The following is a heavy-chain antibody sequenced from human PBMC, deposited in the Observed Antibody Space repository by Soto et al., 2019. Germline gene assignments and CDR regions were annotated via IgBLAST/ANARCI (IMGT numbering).Heavy chain of an antibody. CDR1: GYTFTSYA. V-gene: IGHV1-3*01. D-gene: IGHD4-4*01. CDR2: INAGNGNT. CDR3: ASSYSNYALIDYYCYGMYV. J-gene: IGHJ6*01. Sequence: QVQLVQSGAEVKKPGASVKVSCKASGYTFTSYAMHWVRQAPGQRLEWMGWINAGNGNTKYSQKFQGRVTITRDTTASTAYMELSSLRSEDTAVYYCASSYSNYALIDYYCYGMYVWGQGTTVTVSS.